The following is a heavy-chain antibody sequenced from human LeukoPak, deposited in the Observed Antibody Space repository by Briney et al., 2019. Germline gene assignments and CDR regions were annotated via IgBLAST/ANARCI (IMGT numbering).Heavy chain of an antibody. J-gene: IGHJ4*02. V-gene: IGHV1-46*01. D-gene: IGHD2-2*01. CDR3: ARSSIVVVPAAISPILDY. Sequence: ASVKVSCKASGYTFTSYYMHWVRQAPGQGLEWMGIINPSGGSTSYAQKFQGRVTMTRDTSTSTVYMELSSLRSEDTAVYYCARSSIVVVPAAISPILDYWGQGTLVTVSS. CDR1: GYTFTSYY. CDR2: INPSGGST.